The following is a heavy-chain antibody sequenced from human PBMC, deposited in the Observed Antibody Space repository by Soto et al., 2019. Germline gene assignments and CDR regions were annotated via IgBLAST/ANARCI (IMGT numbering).Heavy chain of an antibody. D-gene: IGHD6-19*01. J-gene: IGHJ5*02. Sequence: SVKVSCKASGGTFSSYAISWVRQAPGQGREWMGGSNPIVGTANYSHKGQGRVTITADKSTSTAYMTLSSLRSEDTAVYYGASDYAVAGLVDYWFDPWGQGTMVTVYS. CDR1: GGTFSSYA. CDR3: ASDYAVAGLVDYWFDP. CDR2: SNPIVGTA. V-gene: IGHV1-69*06.